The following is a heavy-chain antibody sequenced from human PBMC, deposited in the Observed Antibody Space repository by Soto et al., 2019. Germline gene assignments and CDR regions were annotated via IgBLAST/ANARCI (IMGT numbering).Heavy chain of an antibody. J-gene: IGHJ4*02. CDR3: ARSDSSGKTRYYFDH. D-gene: IGHD3-22*01. CDR2: IYSTEST. Sequence: SETLSLTCTVSGGSISSGSYCWSWIRPQPGKGLEWIGYIYSTESTNYNPPLKSRLSISVDMSASQFSLKLSSVTVADTAVYYCARSDSSGKTRYYFDHWGQGTLVTVSS. V-gene: IGHV4-31*03. CDR1: GGSISSGSYC.